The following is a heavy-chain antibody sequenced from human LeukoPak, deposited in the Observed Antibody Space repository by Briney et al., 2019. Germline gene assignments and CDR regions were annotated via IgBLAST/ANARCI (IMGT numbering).Heavy chain of an antibody. V-gene: IGHV3-11*06. CDR2: ISSSSSYI. J-gene: IGHJ3*02. D-gene: IGHD3-9*01. CDR3: ARDRGGGGYFELDAFDI. Sequence: GGSLRLSCAASGFTFSDYYMSWIRQAPGKGLEWVSSISSSSSYIYYADSVKGRFTISRDNAKNSLYLQMNSLRAEDTAVYYCARDRGGGGYFELDAFDIWGQGTMVTVSS. CDR1: GFTFSDYY.